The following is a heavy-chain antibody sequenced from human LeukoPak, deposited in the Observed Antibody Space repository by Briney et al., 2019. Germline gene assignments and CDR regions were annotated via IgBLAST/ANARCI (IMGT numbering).Heavy chain of an antibody. CDR2: IYYSGST. CDR1: GRSISSGGYY. Sequence: SQTLSLTCTVSGRSISSGGYYWRWIRQHPGKGLERIASIYYSGSTYYNPSLKSRVTISVDTSKNQFSLKLSSVTAADTAVYYCARARYCSGGSCYRWFDPWGQGTLVTVSS. D-gene: IGHD2-15*01. V-gene: IGHV4-31*03. CDR3: ARARYCSGGSCYRWFDP. J-gene: IGHJ5*02.